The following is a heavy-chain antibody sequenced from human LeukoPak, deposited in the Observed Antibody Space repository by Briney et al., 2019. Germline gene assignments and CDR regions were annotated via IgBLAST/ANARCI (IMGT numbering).Heavy chain of an antibody. Sequence: ASVKVSFKVSGYTLTELSMHWVRQAPGKGLEWMGGFDPEDGETIYAQKFQGRVTMTEDTSTDTAYMELSSLRSEDTAVYYCATVVGDYGGNPGYFDLWGRGTLVTVSS. CDR2: FDPEDGET. D-gene: IGHD4-23*01. J-gene: IGHJ2*01. CDR1: GYTLTELS. CDR3: ATVVGDYGGNPGYFDL. V-gene: IGHV1-24*01.